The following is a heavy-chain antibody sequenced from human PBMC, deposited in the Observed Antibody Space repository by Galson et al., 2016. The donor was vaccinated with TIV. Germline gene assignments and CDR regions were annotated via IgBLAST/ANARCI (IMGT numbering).Heavy chain of an antibody. D-gene: IGHD3-22*01. CDR3: AKEENSGYYPNDAFDI. CDR1: GFTFTNYG. Sequence: SLRLSCAASGFTFTNYGMDWVRQTPGKGLEWVAFIRYDGKNEYYADSVKGRFTISRDNSKTTLYLQMNSLGAEDTAVYSCAKEENSGYYPNDAFDIWGQGTMVTVSS. CDR2: IRYDGKNE. J-gene: IGHJ3*02. V-gene: IGHV3-30*02.